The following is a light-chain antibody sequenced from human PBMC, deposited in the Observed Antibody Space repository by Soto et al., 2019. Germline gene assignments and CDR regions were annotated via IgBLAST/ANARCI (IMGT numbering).Light chain of an antibody. CDR2: GVS. V-gene: IGKV3-20*01. J-gene: IGKJ5*01. CDR3: QQYVSSPPIT. CDR1: QSVSSSY. Sequence: EIVLTQSPGTLSLSPGERATLSCRASQSVSSSYLAWYQQKPGQAPRLLIYGVSSRATGIPDRFSGSGSGTDVTLTIIRLQPEDVSVYYCQQYVSSPPITFGQGTRLEIK.